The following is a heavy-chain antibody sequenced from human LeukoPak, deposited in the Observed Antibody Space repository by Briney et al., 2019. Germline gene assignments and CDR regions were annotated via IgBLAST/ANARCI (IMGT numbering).Heavy chain of an antibody. Sequence: PGGSLRLSCAASGFTFSTYAMSWVRQAPGKGLEWLSTIGGGGRDTFYADSVKGRFTVSRDNSKNTLYLQMSSLRAEDTAVYYCARVVGYYDSPRGWFDPWGQGTLVTVSS. V-gene: IGHV3-23*01. CDR2: IGGGGRDT. J-gene: IGHJ5*02. D-gene: IGHD3-22*01. CDR3: ARVVGYYDSPRGWFDP. CDR1: GFTFSTYA.